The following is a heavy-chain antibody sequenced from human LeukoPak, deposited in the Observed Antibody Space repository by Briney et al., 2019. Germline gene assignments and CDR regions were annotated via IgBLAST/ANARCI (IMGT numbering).Heavy chain of an antibody. V-gene: IGHV1-2*02. CDR1: GYTFTGYY. Sequence: ASVKVSCKASGYTFTGYYMHWVRQAPGQGLEWMGWINPNSGGTNYAQKFQGRVTMTRDTSISTAYMELSRLRSDDTAVYYCARDVVKKGRTYYDFWSGYSPYYFDYWGQGTLVTVSS. D-gene: IGHD3-3*01. J-gene: IGHJ4*02. CDR2: INPNSGGT. CDR3: ARDVVKKGRTYYDFWSGYSPYYFDY.